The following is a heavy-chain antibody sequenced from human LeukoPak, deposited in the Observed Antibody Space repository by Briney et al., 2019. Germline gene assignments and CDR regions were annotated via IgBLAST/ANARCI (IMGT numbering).Heavy chain of an antibody. V-gene: IGHV4-39*07. Sequence: SETLSLTCTVSGGSISSSTDYWAWLRQPPGKGLEWIGNIYISGNTCYNPSLQSRVTMSVDTSKNQFSLKVNSVTAADTAVYYCARVSSSWPHYYLDYWGQGTRVTASS. D-gene: IGHD6-13*01. CDR2: IYISGNT. CDR3: ARVSSSWPHYYLDY. CDR1: GGSISSSTDY. J-gene: IGHJ4*02.